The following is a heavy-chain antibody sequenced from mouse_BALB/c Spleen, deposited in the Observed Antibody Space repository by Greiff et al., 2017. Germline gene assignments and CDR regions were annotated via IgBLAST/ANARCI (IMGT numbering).Heavy chain of an antibody. CDR2: ILPGSGST. V-gene: IGHV1-9*01. D-gene: IGHD2-3*01. CDR3: ARNDGYLYYFDY. CDR1: GYTFTDYN. J-gene: IGHJ2*01. Sequence: QVQLQQSGPELVKPGASVKIPCKASGYTFTDYNMDWVKQRPGHGLEWIGEILPGSGSTNYNEKFKGKATFTADTSSNTAYMQLSSLTSEDSAVYYCARNDGYLYYFDYWGQGTTLTVSS.